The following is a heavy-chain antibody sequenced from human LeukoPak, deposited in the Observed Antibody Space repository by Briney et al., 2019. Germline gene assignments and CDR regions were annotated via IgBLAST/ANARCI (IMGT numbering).Heavy chain of an antibody. V-gene: IGHV4-59*12. CDR1: GGSISSYY. CDR3: ARETYYYDSTGHAFDI. CDR2: IYYSGST. D-gene: IGHD3-22*01. J-gene: IGHJ3*02. Sequence: SETLSLTCTVSGGSISSYYWSWIRQPPGKGLEWIGYIYYSGSTYYNPSLKSRVTISVDTSKNQFSLKLSSVTAADTAVYYCARETYYYDSTGHAFDIWGQGTMVTVSS.